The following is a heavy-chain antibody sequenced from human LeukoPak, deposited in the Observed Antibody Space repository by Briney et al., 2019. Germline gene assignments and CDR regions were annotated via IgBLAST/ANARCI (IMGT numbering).Heavy chain of an antibody. Sequence: GASVKVSCKASGGTFSSYAISWVRQAPGQGLGWMGGIIPIFGTANYAQKFQGRVTITADESTSTAYMELSSLRSEDTAVYYCASAKYYDILTGYPKPYYYYGMDVWGQGTTVTVSS. J-gene: IGHJ6*02. CDR1: GGTFSSYA. CDR3: ASAKYYDILTGYPKPYYYYGMDV. D-gene: IGHD3-9*01. V-gene: IGHV1-69*13. CDR2: IIPIFGTA.